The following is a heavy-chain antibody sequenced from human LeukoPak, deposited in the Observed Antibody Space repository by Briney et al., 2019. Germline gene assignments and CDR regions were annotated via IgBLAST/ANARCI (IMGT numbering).Heavy chain of an antibody. D-gene: IGHD3-16*02. CDR2: ISGSGGTS. J-gene: IGHJ4*02. CDR3: AKSLGVGGYTRYKGFDQ. CDR1: GFTFNSFA. Sequence: GGSLILSCAASGFTFNSFAMNWVRQAPGKGLEWVSRISGSGGTSQYADFVKGRFPISRDNSKNTPYLQMNSLRAEDTAAYYCAKSLGVGGYTRYKGFDQWGQGTLVVVSS. V-gene: IGHV3-23*01.